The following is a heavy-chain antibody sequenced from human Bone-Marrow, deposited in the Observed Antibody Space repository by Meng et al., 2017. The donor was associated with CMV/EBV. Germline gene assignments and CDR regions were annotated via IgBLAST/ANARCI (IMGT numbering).Heavy chain of an antibody. Sequence: GESLKISCAASGFTFSSYAMTWVRQAPGKGLEWVSAISGGGGSTYYADSVKGRFTVSRDNPKNTLYLQMNSPRAEDTARYCCGKDYYFDYWGQGALVTVSS. CDR2: ISGGGGST. CDR1: GFTFSSYA. V-gene: IGHV3-23*01. CDR3: GKDYYFDY. J-gene: IGHJ4*02.